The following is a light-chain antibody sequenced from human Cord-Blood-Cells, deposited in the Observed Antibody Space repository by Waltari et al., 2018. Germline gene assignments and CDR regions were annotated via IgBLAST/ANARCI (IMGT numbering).Light chain of an antibody. CDR2: EGS. Sequence: QSALTQPASVSGSPGQSITISCTGTSRDVGSYNLVSWYQQHPGKAPKLMIYEGSKRPSGVSNRLSGSKSGNTASLTISGLQAEDEADYYCCSYAGSSTFKVFGGGTKLTVL. V-gene: IGLV2-23*03. CDR1: SRDVGSYNL. J-gene: IGLJ2*01. CDR3: CSYAGSSTFKV.